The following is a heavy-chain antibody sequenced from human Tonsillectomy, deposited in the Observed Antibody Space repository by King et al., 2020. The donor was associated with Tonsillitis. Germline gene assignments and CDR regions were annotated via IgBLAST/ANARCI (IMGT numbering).Heavy chain of an antibody. CDR2: IYYSGRT. CDR3: ARRGYGDPLFDC. CDR1: GGSISSRSYY. V-gene: IGHV4-39*07. D-gene: IGHD4-17*01. J-gene: IGHJ4*02. Sequence: QLQESGPGLVKPSETLSLTCTVSGGSISSRSYYWGWIRQPPGQGLEWIGTIYYSGRTYYNPSLKSRVTISVDTSKNQFSLKLSSVTAADTAVYYCARRGYGDPLFDCWGQGTLVTVSS.